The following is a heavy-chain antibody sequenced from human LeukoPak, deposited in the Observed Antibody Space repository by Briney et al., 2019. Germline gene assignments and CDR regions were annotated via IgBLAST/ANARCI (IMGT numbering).Heavy chain of an antibody. J-gene: IGHJ3*02. V-gene: IGHV1-18*01. CDR3: ARGVHDFWSGSFRGDAFDI. D-gene: IGHD3-3*01. CDR1: GYTFTSYG. CDR2: ISAYNGNT. Sequence: ASVKVSCKASGYTFTSYGISWVRQAPGQGLEWMGWISAYNGNTNYAQKLQGRVTMTTDTSTSTAYMELRSLRSDDTAVYYCARGVHDFWSGSFRGDAFDIWGQGTMVTVSS.